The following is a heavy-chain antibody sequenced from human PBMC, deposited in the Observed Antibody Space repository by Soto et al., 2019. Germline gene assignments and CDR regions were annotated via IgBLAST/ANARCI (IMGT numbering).Heavy chain of an antibody. CDR2: IYHSGST. D-gene: IGHD3-3*01. CDR3: ARDGDEWFARFDP. V-gene: IGHV4-30-2*01. CDR1: GGSISSGGYY. J-gene: IGHJ5*02. Sequence: QLQLQESGSGLVKPSQTLSLTCAVSGGSISSGGYYWSWIRQPPGKGLEWIGYIYHSGSTYYNPSLKSRVTISVARSKNQFSLKLGSVTAAVTAVYYCARDGDEWFARFDPWGQGTLVTVSS.